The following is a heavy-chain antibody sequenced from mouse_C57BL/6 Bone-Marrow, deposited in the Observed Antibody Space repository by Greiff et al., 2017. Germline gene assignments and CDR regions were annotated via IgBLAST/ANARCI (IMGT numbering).Heavy chain of an antibody. J-gene: IGHJ4*01. Sequence: ESGPGLVKPSQSLSLTCSVPGYSITCGYYWNWIRQFPGNKLEWMGYISYDGSNNYNPSLKNRISITRDTSKNQFFLKLNSVTTEDTATFCCARDRWCGSTLYCAMDYWGQGTSVTVSS. V-gene: IGHV3-6*01. D-gene: IGHD1-1*01. CDR3: ARDRWCGSTLYCAMDY. CDR2: ISYDGSN. CDR1: GYSITCGYY.